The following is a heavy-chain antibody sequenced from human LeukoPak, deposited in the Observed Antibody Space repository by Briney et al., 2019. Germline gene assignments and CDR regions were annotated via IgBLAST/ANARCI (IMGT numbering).Heavy chain of an antibody. V-gene: IGHV3-74*01. D-gene: IGHD1-7*01. CDR2: IKTDGSRT. J-gene: IGHJ3*02. CDR3: ARAMMGTNAFDI. Sequence: PGGSLRLSCAASGFSFSSFWMDWVRQVPGKGLVWVSYIKTDGSRTTYADSVKGRFTISRDNAKNTLYLQMSSLRGEDTAVYYCARAMMGTNAFDIWGHGTMVTVSS. CDR1: GFSFSSFW.